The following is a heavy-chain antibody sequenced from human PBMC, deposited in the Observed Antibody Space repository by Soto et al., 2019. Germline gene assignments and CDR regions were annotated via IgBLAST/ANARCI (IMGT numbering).Heavy chain of an antibody. CDR3: AREASGLDP. CDR2: IYYSGST. D-gene: IGHD3-10*01. J-gene: IGHJ5*02. V-gene: IGHV4-39*02. Sequence: SETLSLTCTVSGGSISSYYWVWIRQPPGKGLEWIGSIYYSGSTYYNPSLKSRVTISVDTSKNQFSLKLSSVTAADTAVYYCAREASGLDPWGQGTQVTVSS. CDR1: GGSISSYY.